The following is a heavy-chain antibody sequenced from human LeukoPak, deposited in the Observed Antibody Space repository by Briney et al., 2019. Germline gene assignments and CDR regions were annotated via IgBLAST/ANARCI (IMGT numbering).Heavy chain of an antibody. D-gene: IGHD3-10*01. V-gene: IGHV3-21*01. J-gene: IGHJ4*02. CDR3: ASLYDTGSGSYPDDY. Sequence: GGSLRLSCAASGFTFSSYSMNWVRQAPGKGLEWVSSISSSSSSYIYYADSVKGRFTISRDNAKNSLYLQMNSLRAEDTAVYYCASLYDTGSGSYPDDYWGQGTLVTVSS. CDR1: GFTFSSYS. CDR2: ISSSSSSYI.